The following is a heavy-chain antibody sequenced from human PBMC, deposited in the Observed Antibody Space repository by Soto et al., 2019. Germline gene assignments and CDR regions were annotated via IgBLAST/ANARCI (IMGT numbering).Heavy chain of an antibody. Sequence: GASVKVSCKASGYTFTSYYMHWVRQAPGQGLEWMGIINPSGGSTSYAQKFQGRVTMTRDTSTSTVYMELSSLRSEDTAVYYCARGHYCSSTSCYKEYGYRSGGGKRKFDYWGQGTLVTVSS. CDR1: GYTFTSYY. D-gene: IGHD2-2*02. CDR3: ARGHYCSSTSCYKEYGYRSGGGKRKFDY. CDR2: INPSGGST. V-gene: IGHV1-46*01. J-gene: IGHJ4*02.